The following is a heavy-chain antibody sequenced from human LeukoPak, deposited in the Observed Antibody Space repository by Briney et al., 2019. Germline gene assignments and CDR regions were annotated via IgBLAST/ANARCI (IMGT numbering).Heavy chain of an antibody. CDR1: GYTFTSYD. CDR2: MNPNSGNT. J-gene: IGHJ4*02. D-gene: IGHD3-9*01. V-gene: IGHV1-8*01. Sequence: GASVTVSCKASGYTFTSYDINWVRQATGQGLEWMGWMNPNSGNTGYAQKFQGRVTMTRNTSISTAYMELSSLRSEDTAVYYCARDRYDILTGHTFDYWGQGTLVTVSS. CDR3: ARDRYDILTGHTFDY.